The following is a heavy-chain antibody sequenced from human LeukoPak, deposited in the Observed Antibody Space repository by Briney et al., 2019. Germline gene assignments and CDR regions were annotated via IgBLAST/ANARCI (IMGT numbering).Heavy chain of an antibody. J-gene: IGHJ5*02. CDR3: ARSRGHSGSPNWFDP. D-gene: IGHD1-26*01. CDR1: GYTFTGYY. Sequence: ASVKVSCKASGYTFTGYYMHWVRQAPGQGLEWMGRINPNSGGTNYAQKFQGRVTMTRDTSISTAYMELSRLRSDDTAMYYCARSRGHSGSPNWFDPWGQGTLVTVSS. V-gene: IGHV1-2*06. CDR2: INPNSGGT.